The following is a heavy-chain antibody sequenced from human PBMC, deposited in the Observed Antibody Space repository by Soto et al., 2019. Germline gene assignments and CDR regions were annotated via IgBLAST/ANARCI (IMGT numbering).Heavy chain of an antibody. J-gene: IGHJ3*02. Sequence: SETLSLTCAVSGGSISSSNWWSWVRQPPGKGLEWIGEIYHSGSTNYNPSLKSRVTISVDKSKNQFSLKLSSVTAADTAVYYCARSGVKSKAAAVDAFDIWGQGTMVTVS. CDR1: GGSISSSNW. V-gene: IGHV4-4*02. D-gene: IGHD6-13*01. CDR2: IYHSGST. CDR3: ARSGVKSKAAAVDAFDI.